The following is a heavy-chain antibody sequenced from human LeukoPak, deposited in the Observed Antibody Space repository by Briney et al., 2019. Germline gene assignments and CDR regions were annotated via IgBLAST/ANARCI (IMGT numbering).Heavy chain of an antibody. CDR2: ITASSTAI. CDR3: ARTYYDILTGYNPYFDY. Sequence: GGSLRLSCAASGFTFSTYGMHWVRQAPGKVLEWVSSITASSTAIYSADSVKGRFTISRDNAKNFLYLQMNSLRAEDTAVYYCARTYYDILTGYNPYFDYWGQGILVTVSS. D-gene: IGHD3-9*01. V-gene: IGHV3-21*01. CDR1: GFTFSTYG. J-gene: IGHJ4*02.